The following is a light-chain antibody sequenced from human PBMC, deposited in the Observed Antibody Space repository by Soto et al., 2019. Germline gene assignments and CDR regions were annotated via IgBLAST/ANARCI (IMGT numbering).Light chain of an antibody. J-gene: IGLJ2*01. CDR3: AAWDDRLNGVV. Sequence: QSVLTQAPSVSEASSQRVTISCSGSSSNIGNNAVNWYQQLPGKAPKLLIYYDDILPSGVSDRFSGSKSGTSASLAISGLQSEDEADYYCAAWDDRLNGVVFGGGTKLTVL. CDR1: SSNIGNNA. V-gene: IGLV1-36*01. CDR2: YDD.